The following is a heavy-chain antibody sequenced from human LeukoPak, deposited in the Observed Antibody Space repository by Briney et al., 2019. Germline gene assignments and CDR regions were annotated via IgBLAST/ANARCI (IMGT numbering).Heavy chain of an antibody. V-gene: IGHV4-30-2*01. J-gene: IGHJ5*02. CDR3: ARMVVDVTRWFDP. CDR1: GDSISSSRFS. Sequence: SETLSLTCDVSGDSISSSRFSWSWIRQTPGKGLEWIGYSYHGGSTHYNPSLKSRVTISVDRSKKQFSLNLNSMTAADTAVYYCARMVVDVTRWFDPWGQGILVTVSS. CDR2: SYHGGST. D-gene: IGHD2-15*01.